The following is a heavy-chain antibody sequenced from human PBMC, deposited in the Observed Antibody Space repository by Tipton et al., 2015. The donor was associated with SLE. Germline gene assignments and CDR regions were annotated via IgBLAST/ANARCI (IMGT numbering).Heavy chain of an antibody. V-gene: IGHV4-59*12. Sequence: TLSLTCTVSGVSISSFYWSWIRPPPGKGLEWVGYIYYSGSTNYNPSLQSRVTISVDTSKNQFSLKLSSVTAADTAVYYCARGRPYYDFWSGYYFYYFDYWSQGTLVTVSS. CDR2: IYYSGST. CDR1: GVSISSFY. CDR3: ARGRPYYDFWSGYYFYYFDY. D-gene: IGHD3-3*01. J-gene: IGHJ4*02.